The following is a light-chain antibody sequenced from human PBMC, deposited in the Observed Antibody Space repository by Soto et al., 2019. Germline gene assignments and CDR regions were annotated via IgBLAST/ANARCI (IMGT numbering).Light chain of an antibody. V-gene: IGLV2-14*03. CDR1: NTDIGAFSR. CDR3: VSYPSSDSWV. J-gene: IGLJ3*02. CDR2: AVS. Sequence: QSALTQPASLSGSPGQSITISCTGTNTDIGAFSRVSWYLQHPGKVPTLMIYAVSNRPSGISNRFSGSKSGNTASLTISGLLSEDEADYYCVSYPSSDSWVFGGGTKLTVL.